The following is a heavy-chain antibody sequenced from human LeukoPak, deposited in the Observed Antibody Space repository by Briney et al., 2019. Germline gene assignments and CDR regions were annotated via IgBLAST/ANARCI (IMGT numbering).Heavy chain of an antibody. CDR1: GFTFSSYS. Sequence: GSLRLSCAASGFTFSSYSMNWVRQAPGKGLEWVSYITPGSSTIYYADSVKGRFTISRDNAKNSLYLQMNSLRAEDTAVYYCARSRYSSIFSCAGGWGQGTLVTVSS. CDR2: ITPGSSTI. D-gene: IGHD6-13*01. V-gene: IGHV3-48*04. CDR3: ARSRYSSIFSCAGG. J-gene: IGHJ4*02.